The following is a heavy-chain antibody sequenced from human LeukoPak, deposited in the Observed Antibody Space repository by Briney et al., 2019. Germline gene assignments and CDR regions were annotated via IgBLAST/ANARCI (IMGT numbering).Heavy chain of an antibody. CDR2: ISSSGSTI. V-gene: IGHV3-48*03. J-gene: IGHJ5*02. CDR3: ARDKESQVVNWFDP. D-gene: IGHD2-15*01. CDR1: GFTFSSYE. Sequence: GGSLRLSCAASGFTFSSYEMNWVRQAPGKGLEWVSYISSSGSTIYYADSVKGRFTISRDNAKNSLYLRMNSLRAEDTAVYYCARDKESQVVNWFDPWGQGTLVTVSS.